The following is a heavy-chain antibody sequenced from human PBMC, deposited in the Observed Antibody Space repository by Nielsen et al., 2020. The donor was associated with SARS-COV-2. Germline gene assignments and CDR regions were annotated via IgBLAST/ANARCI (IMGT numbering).Heavy chain of an antibody. CDR2: INAGNGNT. Sequence: ASVKVSCKASGGTFSSYAISWVRQAPGQRLEWMGWINAGNGNTKYSQKFQGRVTITRDTSASTAYMELSSLRSEDTAVYYCARDEAGMDVWGQGTTVTVSS. CDR1: GGTFSSYA. J-gene: IGHJ6*02. CDR3: ARDEAGMDV. V-gene: IGHV1-3*01.